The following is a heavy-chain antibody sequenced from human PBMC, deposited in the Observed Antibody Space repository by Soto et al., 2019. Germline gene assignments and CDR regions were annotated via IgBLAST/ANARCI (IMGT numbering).Heavy chain of an antibody. CDR2: IYHSGST. CDR1: GGSISSSNW. CDR3: ARDLPYYGSGSYYGLDV. D-gene: IGHD3-10*01. J-gene: IGHJ6*02. Sequence: QVQLQESGPGLVKPSGTLSLTCAVSGGSISSSNWWSWVRQPPGKGLEWIGEIYHSGSTNYNPSLKSRVTISVDKSKIQCSLKLSSVTAADTAVYYCARDLPYYGSGSYYGLDVWGQGTTVTVSS. V-gene: IGHV4-4*02.